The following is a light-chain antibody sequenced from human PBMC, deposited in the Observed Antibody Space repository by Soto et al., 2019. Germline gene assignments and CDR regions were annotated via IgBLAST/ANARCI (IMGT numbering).Light chain of an antibody. V-gene: IGLV2-14*01. CDR2: EVS. Sequence: QSVLTQPASVSGSPGQSITISCTGTSSDVGGYNYVSWYQQHPGKAPKLMIYEVSNRPSGVSNRFSGSKSGNTASLTISGLQAEDDAVYYCSSYTSSSTPYVFGTGTKVTVL. J-gene: IGLJ1*01. CDR1: SSDVGGYNY. CDR3: SSYTSSSTPYV.